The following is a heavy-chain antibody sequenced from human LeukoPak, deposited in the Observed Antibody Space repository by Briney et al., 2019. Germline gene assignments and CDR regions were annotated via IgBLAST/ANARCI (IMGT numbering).Heavy chain of an antibody. CDR3: ARDLNATARAYDY. D-gene: IGHD1-26*01. CDR1: GFILSDYN. J-gene: IGHJ4*02. Sequence: GGSLRLSCAASGFILSDYNMNWVRQAPGKGLEWVSFIAISGTYITYADSMKGRFTISRDNAKNSLYLQMNSLRAEDTAVYYCARDLNATARAYDYWGQGTLVTVSS. CDR2: IAISGTYI. V-gene: IGHV3-21*01.